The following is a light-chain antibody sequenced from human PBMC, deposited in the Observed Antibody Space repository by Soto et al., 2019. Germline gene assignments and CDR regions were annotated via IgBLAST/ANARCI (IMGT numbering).Light chain of an antibody. Sequence: EIVLTQSPATLSLSLGERATLSCRASQSVSSYLAWYQQKPGQAPRLLIYDASNRATGIPARFSGSGSGTDFTLTISSLEPEDFAVYYCQQRSNWRALTFGGGTKVEIK. J-gene: IGKJ4*01. CDR2: DAS. CDR3: QQRSNWRALT. V-gene: IGKV3-11*01. CDR1: QSVSSY.